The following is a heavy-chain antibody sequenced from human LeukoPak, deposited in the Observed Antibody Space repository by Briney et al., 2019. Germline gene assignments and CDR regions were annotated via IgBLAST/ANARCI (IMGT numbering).Heavy chain of an antibody. CDR3: AAAAGIYYYGMDV. CDR2: ISWNSGSI. V-gene: IGHV3-9*03. CDR1: GFTFDDYA. Sequence: PGGSLRLSCAASGFTFDDYAMHWVRQAPGKGLEWVSGISWNSGSIGYADSVKGRFTISRDNAKNSLYLQMNSLRAEDMALYYCAAAAGIYYYGMDVWGQGTTVTVSS. D-gene: IGHD6-13*01. J-gene: IGHJ6*02.